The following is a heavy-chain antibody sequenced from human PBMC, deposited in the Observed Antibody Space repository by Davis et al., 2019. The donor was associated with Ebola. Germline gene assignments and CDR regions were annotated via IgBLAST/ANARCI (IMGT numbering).Heavy chain of an antibody. Sequence: AGSLRLSCTVSGGSISSYYWSWIRQPPGKGLEWIGYIYYSGSTNYNPSLKSRVTISVDTSKNQFSLKLSSVTAADTAVYYCARDFYYGMDVWGQGTTVTVSS. CDR1: GGSISSYY. J-gene: IGHJ6*02. CDR2: IYYSGST. V-gene: IGHV4-59*01. CDR3: ARDFYYGMDV.